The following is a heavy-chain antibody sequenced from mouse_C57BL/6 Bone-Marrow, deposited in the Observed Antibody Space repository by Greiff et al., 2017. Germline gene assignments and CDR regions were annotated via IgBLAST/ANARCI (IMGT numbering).Heavy chain of an antibody. V-gene: IGHV5-12*01. CDR1: GFTFSDYY. CDR2: ISNGGGST. Sequence: EVKLMESGGGLVQPGGSLKLSCAASGFTFSDYYMYWVRQTPEKRLEWVAYISNGGGSTYYPDTVKGRFTISRDNAKNTLYLQMSRLKSEDTAMYYCARGGGDWGQGTSVTVSS. CDR3: ARGGGD. J-gene: IGHJ4*01.